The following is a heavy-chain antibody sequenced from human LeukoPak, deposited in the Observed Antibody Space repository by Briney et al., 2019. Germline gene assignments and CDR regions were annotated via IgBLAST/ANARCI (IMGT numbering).Heavy chain of an antibody. V-gene: IGHV1-69*02. CDR3: ARGAHYYDFWSGYWNWFDP. D-gene: IGHD3-3*01. Sequence: ASVKVSCKASGGTFSSYTISWVRQASGQGLEWMGRIIPILGIANYAQKFQGRVTITADKSTSTAYMELSSLRSEDTAVYYCARGAHYYDFWSGYWNWFDPWGQGTLVTVSS. J-gene: IGHJ5*02. CDR2: IIPILGIA. CDR1: GGTFSSYT.